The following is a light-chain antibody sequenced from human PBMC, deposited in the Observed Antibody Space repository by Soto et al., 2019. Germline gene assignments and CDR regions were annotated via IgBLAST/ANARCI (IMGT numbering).Light chain of an antibody. CDR3: QHYNSYSEA. CDR2: EAS. CDR1: QSIGNW. Sequence: IRMTQSRSTQAASGGEKGERVGLASQSIGNWLAWYQQKPGRAPKFLIYEASSLESGVPSRFSGRGSGTEFTLTISRLQPDDFATYYCQHYNSYSEAFGQGTKVDIK. J-gene: IGKJ1*01. V-gene: IGKV1-5*03.